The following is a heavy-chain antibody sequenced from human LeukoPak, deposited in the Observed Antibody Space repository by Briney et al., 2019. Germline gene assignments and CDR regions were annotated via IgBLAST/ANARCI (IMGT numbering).Heavy chain of an antibody. D-gene: IGHD4-23*01. Sequence: SETLSLTCTVSGDSISSSSYYWGWIRQPPGKGLEWIGSIYYSGSTYYNPSLKSRVTMSVDTSKNQFSLKLTSVAAADTAVYYCAREIATSGGNSRALDYWGQGTLVTVSS. V-gene: IGHV4-39*07. CDR1: GDSISSSSYY. CDR3: AREIATSGGNSRALDY. J-gene: IGHJ4*02. CDR2: IYYSGST.